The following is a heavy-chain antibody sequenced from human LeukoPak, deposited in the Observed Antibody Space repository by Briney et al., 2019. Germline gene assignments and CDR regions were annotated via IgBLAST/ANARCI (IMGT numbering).Heavy chain of an antibody. CDR3: AGSGDGYNYRGDY. CDR2: ISSSGSYI. J-gene: IGHJ4*02. V-gene: IGHV3-21*01. CDR1: AFTFSSYS. Sequence: GGSLRLSCAASAFTFSSYSMNWVRQAPGKGLEWVSSISSSGSYIYYADSVKGRFTISRDNAKNSLYLQMNSLRAEDTAVYYCAGSGDGYNYRGDYWGQGTLVTVSS. D-gene: IGHD5-24*01.